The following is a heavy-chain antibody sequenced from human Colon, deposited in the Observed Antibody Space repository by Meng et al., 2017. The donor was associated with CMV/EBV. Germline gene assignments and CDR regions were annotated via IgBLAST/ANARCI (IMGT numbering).Heavy chain of an antibody. V-gene: IGHV3-43D*03. CDR1: GFIFDNYA. CDR3: AKDILSGTYKTGMIDS. D-gene: IGHD1-26*01. CDR2: INWDGGAT. J-gene: IGHJ4*02. Sequence: EVQLVECGGVVVQPGGYVRCSCSTPGFIFDNYAMHWVRQAPGKGLDWVSVINWDGGATYYADSVKGRFTISRDNSKNSLFLEMNSLRPEDTAFYYCAKDILSGTYKTGMIDSWGQGTLVTVSS.